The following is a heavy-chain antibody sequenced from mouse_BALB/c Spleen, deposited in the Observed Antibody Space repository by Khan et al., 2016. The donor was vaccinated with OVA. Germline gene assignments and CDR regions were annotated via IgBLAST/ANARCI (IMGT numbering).Heavy chain of an antibody. CDR2: INSGGDYI. V-gene: IGHV5-9-3*01. CDR1: GFTFSTYA. J-gene: IGHJ3*01. CDR3: ARHNYGPFAY. D-gene: IGHD1-1*01. Sequence: EVELVESGGDLVKPGGSLKLSCSASGFTFSTYAMSWVRQTPEKRLEWVATINSGGDYIYYPDSVRGRFTISRDNAKNTLYLQMSSLRSEDTAMLYCARHNYGPFAYWGQGTLVTVSA.